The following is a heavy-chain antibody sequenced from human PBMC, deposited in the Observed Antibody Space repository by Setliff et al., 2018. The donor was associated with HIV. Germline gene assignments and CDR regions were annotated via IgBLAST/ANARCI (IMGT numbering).Heavy chain of an antibody. CDR3: AGSRGYFVQAD. CDR2: IHKDGSEK. Sequence: GVLRLSCAASGFIFSDHWMSWVRQSPGKGLEWVANIHKDGSEKYYVDSVKGRFTISRDNTKNFLYLEMNSLRAEDTAVYYCAGSRGYFVQADWGQGTLVTVSS. CDR1: GFIFSDHW. J-gene: IGHJ4*02. V-gene: IGHV3-7*01. D-gene: IGHD1-1*01.